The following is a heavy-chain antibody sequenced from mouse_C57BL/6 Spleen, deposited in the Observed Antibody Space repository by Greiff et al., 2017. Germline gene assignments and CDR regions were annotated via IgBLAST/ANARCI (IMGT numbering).Heavy chain of an antibody. CDR2: IRNKANGYTT. V-gene: IGHV7-3*01. CDR1: GFTFTDYY. Sequence: EVKLMESGGGLVQPGGSLSLSCAASGFTFTDYYMSWVRQPPGKALEWLGFIRNKANGYTTEYSASVKGRFTISRDNSQSILYLQMNALRAEDSATYYCARYISWDGWYFDYWGQGTTLTVSS. J-gene: IGHJ2*01. D-gene: IGHD4-1*01. CDR3: ARYISWDGWYFDY.